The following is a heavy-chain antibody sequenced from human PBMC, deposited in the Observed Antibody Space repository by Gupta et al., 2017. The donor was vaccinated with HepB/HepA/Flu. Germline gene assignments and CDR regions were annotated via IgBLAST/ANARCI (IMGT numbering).Heavy chain of an antibody. Sequence: QMQLVQSGAEVKKPGASVKVSCKASGSSFPSPYMYWVRQAPGQGLEWMGVIHPGAGSTTYAQKFQGRVTMTRDTSTSTVYMELSSLTSEDTAVYYCARAEDSTTWYPLDVWGQGTTVTVSS. CDR2: IHPGAGST. CDR1: GSSFPSPY. V-gene: IGHV1-46*01. J-gene: IGHJ6*02. D-gene: IGHD2/OR15-2a*01. CDR3: ARAEDSTTWYPLDV.